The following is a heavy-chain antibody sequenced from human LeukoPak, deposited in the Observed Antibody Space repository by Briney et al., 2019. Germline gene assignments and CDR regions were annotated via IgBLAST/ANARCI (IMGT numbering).Heavy chain of an antibody. J-gene: IGHJ6*02. Sequence: GGSLRLSCAASRFTFSSYGMHWVRQAPGKGLEWVAVVWSDGSNKYYTDSVKGRFTISRDNSKNTLYLQMNSLRAEDTAVYYCARDLAPSYYGMDVWGQGTTVTVSS. CDR3: ARDLAPSYYGMDV. CDR2: VWSDGSNK. D-gene: IGHD2-15*01. CDR1: RFTFSSYG. V-gene: IGHV3-33*01.